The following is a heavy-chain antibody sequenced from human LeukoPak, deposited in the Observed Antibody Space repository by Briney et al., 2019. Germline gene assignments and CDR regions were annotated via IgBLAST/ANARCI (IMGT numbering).Heavy chain of an antibody. CDR3: AREGFPLAAPYRDY. CDR1: GGTFSSYA. J-gene: IGHJ4*02. V-gene: IGHV1-69*04. CDR2: IIPILGIA. D-gene: IGHD6-13*01. Sequence: ASVKASCKASGGTFSSYAISWVRQAPGQGLEWMGRIIPILGIANYAQKFQGRVTITADKSTSTAYMELSSLRSEDTAVYYCAREGFPLAAPYRDYGGQGTLVTVSS.